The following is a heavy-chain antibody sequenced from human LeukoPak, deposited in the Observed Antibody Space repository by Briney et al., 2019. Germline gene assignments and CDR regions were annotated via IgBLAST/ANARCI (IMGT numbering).Heavy chain of an antibody. J-gene: IGHJ3*02. V-gene: IGHV4-39*02. CDR2: IYYSGST. CDR1: GGSISSSSYY. Sequence: SETLSLTCTVSGGSISSSSYYWGWLRQPPGKGLKWIGSIYYSGSTYHNPSLESRVTISVDTSKNHFSLKLSSVTAADTAVYYCARGGYCGGDCYENDAFDIWGQGTVVTVSS. CDR3: ARGGYCGGDCYENDAFDI. D-gene: IGHD2-21*02.